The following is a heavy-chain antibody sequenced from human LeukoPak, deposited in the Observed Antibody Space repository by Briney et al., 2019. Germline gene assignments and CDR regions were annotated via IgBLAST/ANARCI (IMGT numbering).Heavy chain of an antibody. D-gene: IGHD1-26*01. Sequence: SETLSLTCTVFGGSISSYYWSWIRQPAGKGLEWIGRIYTSGSTNYNASLKSRVSMSVDTSKNQFSLKLSSVTAADTAVFYCARENSGSYREFDYWGQGTLVTVSS. CDR1: GGSISSYY. J-gene: IGHJ4*02. CDR3: ARENSGSYREFDY. CDR2: IYTSGST. V-gene: IGHV4-4*07.